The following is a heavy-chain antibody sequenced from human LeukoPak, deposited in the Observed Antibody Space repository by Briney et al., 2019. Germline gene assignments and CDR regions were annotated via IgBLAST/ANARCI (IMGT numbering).Heavy chain of an antibody. CDR1: GFTFTSYS. CDR3: VSRTSSGWYDF. D-gene: IGHD6-19*01. V-gene: IGHV3-64D*09. CDR2: INDNGGST. J-gene: IGHJ5*01. Sequence: GGSLRLSCSASGFTFTSYSMHWVRQAPGKGLEYVSAINDNGGSTYYGDSVKGRFTISRDNSKSTLYLQMSSLRGDDTAIYYCVSRTSSGWYDFWGQGTLVIVSS.